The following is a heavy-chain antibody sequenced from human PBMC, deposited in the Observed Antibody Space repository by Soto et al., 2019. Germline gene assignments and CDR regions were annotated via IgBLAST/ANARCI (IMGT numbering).Heavy chain of an antibody. Sequence: QVQLVQSGAEVRKPGASVKVSCKASGYTFTSYAMHWVRQAPGKRLEWMGWINAGNGNTKYSQKFQGRVTITRDTSATTAYMELSSLRSEDTAVYFCARLDNYGSGLDYWGQGTLGTFSS. D-gene: IGHD3-10*01. CDR1: GYTFTSYA. V-gene: IGHV1-3*01. J-gene: IGHJ4*02. CDR3: ARLDNYGSGLDY. CDR2: INAGNGNT.